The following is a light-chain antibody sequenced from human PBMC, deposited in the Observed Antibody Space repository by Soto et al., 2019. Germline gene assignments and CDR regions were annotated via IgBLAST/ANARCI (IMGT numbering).Light chain of an antibody. CDR1: QSVTNNY. V-gene: IGKV3-20*01. CDR2: ATS. Sequence: EIVLTQSPGALSLSPGERATLSCRASQSVTNNYLAWYQQKPGQAPRLLIYATSKRVTGIPDRFIGIGCGTEISLTISTLEQVDFVVYNSQLYGGSPPLPFGPGTKVDVK. J-gene: IGKJ3*01. CDR3: QLYGGSPPLP.